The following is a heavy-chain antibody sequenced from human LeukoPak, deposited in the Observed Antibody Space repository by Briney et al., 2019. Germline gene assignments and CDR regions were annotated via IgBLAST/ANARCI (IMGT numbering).Heavy chain of an antibody. CDR3: ARSSGYVAYFDY. Sequence: KTGGSLRPSCAASGFPFSSNTMNWVGQAPGKGREWAQSISSSSSYIYYADSVKGRFTISRDNAKNSLYLQMNSLRAEDTAVYYCARSSGYVAYFDYWGQGTLVTVSS. D-gene: IGHD6-25*01. V-gene: IGHV3-21*01. CDR2: ISSSSSYI. J-gene: IGHJ4*02. CDR1: GFPFSSNT.